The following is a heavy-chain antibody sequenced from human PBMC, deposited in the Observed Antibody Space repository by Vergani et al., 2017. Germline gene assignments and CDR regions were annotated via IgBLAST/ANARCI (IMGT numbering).Heavy chain of an antibody. CDR2: FDPEHGEV. CDR3: AIVTDYYDRSGYYLDY. Sequence: QVQLVQSGSEVRKPGASVNVSCQVSGYSLTELTIHWVRQAPGKGLEWMGGFDPEHGEVTFAHHIQGRVTMTEDRSTDTAYMELSSLRPEDTALYYCAIVTDYYDRSGYYLDYWGQGTLVTVSS. V-gene: IGHV1-24*01. J-gene: IGHJ4*02. CDR1: GYSLTELT. D-gene: IGHD3-22*01.